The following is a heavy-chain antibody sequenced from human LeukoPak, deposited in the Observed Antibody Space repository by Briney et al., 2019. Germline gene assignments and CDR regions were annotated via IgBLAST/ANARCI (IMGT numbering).Heavy chain of an antibody. Sequence: SETLSLTCAVSGGSISSSNWWSWVRQPPGKGLEWIGSIYYSGSTYYNPSLKSRVTISVDTSKNQFSLKLSSVTAADTAVYYCARHGNGFYYYGSGSYYKDDFLFDYWGQGTLVTVSS. CDR1: GGSISSSNW. CDR2: IYYSGST. D-gene: IGHD3-10*01. V-gene: IGHV4-39*01. J-gene: IGHJ4*02. CDR3: ARHGNGFYYYGSGSYYKDDFLFDY.